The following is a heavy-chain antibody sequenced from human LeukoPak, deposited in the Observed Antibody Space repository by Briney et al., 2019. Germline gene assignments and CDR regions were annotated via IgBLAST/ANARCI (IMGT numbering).Heavy chain of an antibody. Sequence: GGSLRLSCAASGFTFSSYAMSWVRQAPGKGLEWVSAISGSGGSTYYADSVKGRFTISRDNSKNTLYLQMNSLRAEDTAVYYCARGIDSSGYSDYWGQGTLVTVSS. CDR3: ARGIDSSGYSDY. J-gene: IGHJ4*02. V-gene: IGHV3-23*01. D-gene: IGHD3-22*01. CDR1: GFTFSSYA. CDR2: ISGSGGST.